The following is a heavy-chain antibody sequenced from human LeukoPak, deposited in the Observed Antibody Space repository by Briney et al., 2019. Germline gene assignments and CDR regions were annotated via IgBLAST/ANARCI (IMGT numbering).Heavy chain of an antibody. D-gene: IGHD3-10*01. J-gene: IGHJ4*02. CDR2: IKSKTDGGTT. Sequence: GGSLRLSCAASGFTFSNAWMSWVRQTPGRGVEWVGRIKSKTDGGTTDYAAPVKGRFLISRDDSKNTLFLQMNSLKTEDTAVYYCTTGPFYFGSGTYFSDCWGQGTLVTVSS. CDR3: TTGPFYFGSGTYFSDC. V-gene: IGHV3-15*01. CDR1: GFTFSNAW.